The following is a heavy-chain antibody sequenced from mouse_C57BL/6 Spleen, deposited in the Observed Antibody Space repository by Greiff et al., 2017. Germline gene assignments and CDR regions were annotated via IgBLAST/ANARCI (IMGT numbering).Heavy chain of an antibody. CDR2: IDPENGDT. CDR3: TTSSPLDV. Sequence: EVMLVESGAELVRPGASVKLSCTASGFNIKDDYMHWVKQRPEQGLEWIGWIDPENGDTEYASKFQGKATITADTSSNTAYLQLSSLTSEDTAVYYCTTSSPLDVWGTGTTVTVSS. D-gene: IGHD1-1*01. CDR1: GFNIKDDY. J-gene: IGHJ1*03. V-gene: IGHV14-4*01.